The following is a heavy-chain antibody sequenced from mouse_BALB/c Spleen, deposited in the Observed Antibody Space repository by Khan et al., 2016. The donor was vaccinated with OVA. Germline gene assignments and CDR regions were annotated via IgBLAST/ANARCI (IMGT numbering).Heavy chain of an antibody. V-gene: IGHV1-4*01. D-gene: IGHD3-3*01. CDR2: INPSNGYT. Sequence: QVQLKQSGAELARPGASVKLSCKASGYTFTSYTIHWIKKRPGQGLEWIGYINPSNGYTNYNQKFKDKATLTTDKSSTTAYLQLSSLTSDDSAVYDCVREGAETRNEGWCAYWGQGTLVTVAA. CDR3: VREGAETRNEGWCAY. CDR1: GYTFTSYT. J-gene: IGHJ3*01.